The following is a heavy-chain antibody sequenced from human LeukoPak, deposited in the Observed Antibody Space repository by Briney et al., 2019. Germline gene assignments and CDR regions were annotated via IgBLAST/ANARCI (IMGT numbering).Heavy chain of an antibody. V-gene: IGHV4-59*08. Sequence: SETLSLTCTVSGVSISSYYWSWIRQPPWKGVEWIGYIYYSGSTNYNPSLKSRVTISVDTSKNQFSLKLSSVTAADTAVYYCARHGGFGEFFSWFDPWGQGTLVTVSS. D-gene: IGHD3-10*01. J-gene: IGHJ5*02. CDR1: GVSISSYY. CDR3: ARHGGFGEFFSWFDP. CDR2: IYYSGST.